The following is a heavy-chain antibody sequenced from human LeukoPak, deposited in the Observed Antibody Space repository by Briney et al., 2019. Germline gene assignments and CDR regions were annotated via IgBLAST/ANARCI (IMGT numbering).Heavy chain of an antibody. CDR1: VFTFDDYA. Sequence: GGSLRLSCAASVFTFDDYAMHWVRQAPGKGLEWVSLISGDGGSTYYADSVKGRFTISRDNSKNSLYLQMNSLRTEDTALYYCAILTVTTRASAFDIWGQGTMVTVSS. V-gene: IGHV3-43*02. D-gene: IGHD4-17*01. J-gene: IGHJ3*02. CDR2: ISGDGGST. CDR3: AILTVTTRASAFDI.